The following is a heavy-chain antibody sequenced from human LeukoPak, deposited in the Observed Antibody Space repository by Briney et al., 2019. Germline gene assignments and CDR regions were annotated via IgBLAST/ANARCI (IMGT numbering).Heavy chain of an antibody. CDR2: INHNGNVN. CDR1: GYTFSSYW. CDR3: ARGGGLDV. V-gene: IGHV3-7*03. D-gene: IGHD3-16*01. Sequence: GGSLRLSCAASGYTFSSYWMNWARQAPGKGLEWVASINHNGNVNYYVDSVKGRFTISRDNAKNSLYLQMSNSRAEDTAVYFCARGGGLDVWGQGATVTVSS. J-gene: IGHJ6*02.